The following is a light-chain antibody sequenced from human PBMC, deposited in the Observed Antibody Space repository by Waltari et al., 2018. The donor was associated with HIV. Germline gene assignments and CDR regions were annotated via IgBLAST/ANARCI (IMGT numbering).Light chain of an antibody. J-gene: IGLJ1*01. CDR3: SSYTRSSTLGV. CDR2: GVS. Sequence: QSALTQPASVSGSPGQSITISCTGTSSDVGGYNHVSWYQQHPDTAPKLMIFGVSNRPSGVSNRFSGSKSGNTASLTISGLQAEDEADYYCSSYTRSSTLGVFGTGTKVTVL. V-gene: IGLV2-14*03. CDR1: SSDVGGYNH.